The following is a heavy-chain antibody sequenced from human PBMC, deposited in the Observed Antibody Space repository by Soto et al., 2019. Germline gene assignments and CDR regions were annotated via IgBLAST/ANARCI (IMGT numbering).Heavy chain of an antibody. CDR2: IIPIFGTA. V-gene: IGHV1-69*13. D-gene: IGHD3-22*01. CDR3: ASINYYDSSGYYAFNI. CDR1: GGTFSSYA. Sequence: ASVKVSCKASGGTFSSYAISWVRQAPGQGLEWMGGIIPIFGTANYAQKFQGRVTITADESTSTAYMELSSLKSEDTAVFYCASINYYDSSGYYAFNIWGQGKMFTVS. J-gene: IGHJ3*02.